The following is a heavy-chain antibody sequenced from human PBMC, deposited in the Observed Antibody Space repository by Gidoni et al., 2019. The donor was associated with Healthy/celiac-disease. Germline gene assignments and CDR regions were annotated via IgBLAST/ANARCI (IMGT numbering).Heavy chain of an antibody. CDR1: GFTFSSYG. CDR2: ISYDGSNK. D-gene: IGHD3-22*01. V-gene: IGHV3-30*18. Sequence: QVQLVESGGGVVQPGRSLRLSCAASGFTFSSYGMHWVRQAPGKGLEWVAVISYDGSNKYYADSVKGRFTISRDNSKNTLYLQMNSLRAEDTAVYYCAKDGGPYYYDSRLYYFDYWGQGTLVTVSS. J-gene: IGHJ4*02. CDR3: AKDGGPYYYDSRLYYFDY.